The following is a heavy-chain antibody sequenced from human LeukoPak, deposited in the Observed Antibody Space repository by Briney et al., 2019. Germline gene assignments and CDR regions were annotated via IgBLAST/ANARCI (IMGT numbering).Heavy chain of an antibody. CDR1: GFTFSSYS. CDR2: ISSSSSYI. D-gene: IGHD2-21*02. Sequence: GGSLRLSCAASGFTFSSYSMNWVRQAPGKGLEWVSSISSSSSYIYYADSVKGRFTISRDNAKNSLYLQMNSLRAEDTAVYYCARDLERGYWVVTAIQDYYYYGMGVWGQGTTVTVSS. V-gene: IGHV3-21*01. CDR3: ARDLERGYWVVTAIQDYYYYGMGV. J-gene: IGHJ6*02.